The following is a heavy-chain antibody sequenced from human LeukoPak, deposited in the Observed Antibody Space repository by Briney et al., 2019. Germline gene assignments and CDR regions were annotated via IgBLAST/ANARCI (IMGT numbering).Heavy chain of an antibody. CDR1: GFTFSSYE. V-gene: IGHV3-48*03. CDR3: ARNQPDYFDY. Sequence: PGGSLRLSCAASGFTFSSYEMNWVRQAPGKGLEWVSYISSSGSTIYDADSVKGRFTISRDNAKNSPYLQMNSLRAEDTAVYYCARNQPDYFDYWGQGTLVTVSS. CDR2: ISSSGSTI. J-gene: IGHJ4*02. D-gene: IGHD1-14*01.